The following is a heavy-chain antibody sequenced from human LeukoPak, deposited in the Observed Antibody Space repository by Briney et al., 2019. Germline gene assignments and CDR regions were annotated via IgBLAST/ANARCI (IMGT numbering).Heavy chain of an antibody. V-gene: IGHV4-34*01. Sequence: SETLSLTCAVYGGSFSGYYWSWIRQPPEKGLEWIGEINHSGSTNYNPSLKSRVTISVDTSKNQFSLKLSSVTAADTAVYYCATQKAVAGSEGDYWGQGTLVTVSS. J-gene: IGHJ4*02. CDR1: GGSFSGYY. CDR3: ATQKAVAGSEGDY. CDR2: INHSGST. D-gene: IGHD6-19*01.